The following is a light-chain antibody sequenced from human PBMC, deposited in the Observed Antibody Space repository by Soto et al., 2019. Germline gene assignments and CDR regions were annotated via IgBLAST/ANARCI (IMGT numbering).Light chain of an antibody. Sequence: DIQMTQSPSTLSASVGDRVTITCRASQSISSWLAWYQQKPGKAPKLLIYDASSLESGVPSRFSGSGSGTEFTLTISSLQPDDFATYSCQQYNIYSWTFGQGTKVEIK. J-gene: IGKJ1*01. CDR1: QSISSW. CDR3: QQYNIYSWT. CDR2: DAS. V-gene: IGKV1-5*01.